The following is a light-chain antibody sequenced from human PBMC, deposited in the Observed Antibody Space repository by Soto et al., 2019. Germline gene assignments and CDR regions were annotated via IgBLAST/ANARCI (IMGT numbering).Light chain of an antibody. CDR2: AAS. Sequence: EIVLTQSPDTLSVSPGERATLSCRASQSVGSNLAWYQQKPGQAPRLLIFAASTRATGIPARFSGSGSGTEFTLTISSLQSEDFVVYYCQQYGSSPWTFGQGTKVEIK. J-gene: IGKJ1*01. CDR1: QSVGSN. CDR3: QQYGSSPWT. V-gene: IGKV3D-15*02.